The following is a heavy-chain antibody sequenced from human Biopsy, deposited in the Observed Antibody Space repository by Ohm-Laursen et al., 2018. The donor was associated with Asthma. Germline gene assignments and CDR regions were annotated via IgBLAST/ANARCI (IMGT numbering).Heavy chain of an antibody. V-gene: IGHV3-53*01. CDR3: ARFVQAEEGVF. CDR2: IYSGGGT. D-gene: IGHD3-10*02. CDR1: GFTVSTNG. J-gene: IGHJ4*02. Sequence: GSLRLSCTASGFTVSTNGMSWVRQPPGKGLEWVSVIYSGGGTYYADSVQGRVTISRDNSKNTLSLQMNSLRAEDTAVYLCARFVQAEEGVFWGQGTRVTVSP.